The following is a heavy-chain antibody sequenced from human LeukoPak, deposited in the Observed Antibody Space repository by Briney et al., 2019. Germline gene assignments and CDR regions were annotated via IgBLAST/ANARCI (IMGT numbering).Heavy chain of an antibody. CDR3: ARDRSPFDI. J-gene: IGHJ3*02. CDR1: GGSISSGGYY. V-gene: IGHV4-30-2*01. CDR2: IYHSGST. D-gene: IGHD3-10*01. Sequence: SETLSLTCTVSGGSISSGGYYWSWIRQPPGKGLEWIGYIYHSGSTYYNPSLKSRVTISVDRSKNQFSLKLSSVTAADTAVYYCARDRSPFDIWGQGTMVTVSS.